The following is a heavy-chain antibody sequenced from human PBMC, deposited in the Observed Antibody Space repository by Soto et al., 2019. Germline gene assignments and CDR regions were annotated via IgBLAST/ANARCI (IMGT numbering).Heavy chain of an antibody. D-gene: IGHD3-10*01. CDR2: IYYSGST. J-gene: IGHJ5*02. CDR1: GGSISSGGYY. CDR3: ARVATPHYGLGANGFDP. Sequence: PSETLSLTCTASGGSISSGGYYWSWIRQHPGKGLEWIGNIYYSGSTYYNPSLKSRVTISVDTSKNQFSLKLSSVTAADTAVYYCARVATPHYGLGANGFDPWGQGTLVTVSS. V-gene: IGHV4-31*03.